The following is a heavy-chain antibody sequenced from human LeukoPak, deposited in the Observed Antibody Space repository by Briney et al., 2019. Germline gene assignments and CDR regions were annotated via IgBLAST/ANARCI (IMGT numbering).Heavy chain of an antibody. D-gene: IGHD3-9*01. CDR1: GFTFSSYW. Sequence: GGSLRLSCAASGFTFSSYWMSWVRQAPGKGLEWVANIKGDGSDIHYVDSVKGRFTISRDNSKNTLYLQMNSLRAEDTAVYYCAKGRYFDWYDAFDIWGQGTMVTVSS. J-gene: IGHJ3*02. CDR2: IKGDGSDI. V-gene: IGHV3-7*05. CDR3: AKGRYFDWYDAFDI.